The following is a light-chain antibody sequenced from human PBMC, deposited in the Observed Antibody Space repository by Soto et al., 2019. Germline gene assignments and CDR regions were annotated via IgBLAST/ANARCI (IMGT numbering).Light chain of an antibody. V-gene: IGLV2-14*01. J-gene: IGLJ2*01. Sequence: QSVLTQPASVSGSPGQSITISCTGTSSDVGGYNYVSWYQQHPGKAPKLMIYEVSNRPSGVSNRFSGSESCNTASLTISGPQAEDEAAYSCSSYTSSSTLVFGGGTKLTVL. CDR2: EVS. CDR1: SSDVGGYNY. CDR3: SSYTSSSTLV.